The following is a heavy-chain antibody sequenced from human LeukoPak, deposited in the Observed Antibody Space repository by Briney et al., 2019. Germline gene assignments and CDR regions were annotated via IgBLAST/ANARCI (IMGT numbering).Heavy chain of an antibody. Sequence: GGSLRLSCAASGFTFSSYGMHWVRQAPGKGLEWVAFIRYDGSNKYYADSVKGRFTISRDNSKNTLYLQMNSLRAEDTAVYYCARADVVMVSASLVLDFWGHGTLVSVSS. D-gene: IGHD2-15*01. J-gene: IGHJ4*01. V-gene: IGHV3-30*02. CDR3: ARADVVMVSASLVLDF. CDR2: IRYDGSNK. CDR1: GFTFSSYG.